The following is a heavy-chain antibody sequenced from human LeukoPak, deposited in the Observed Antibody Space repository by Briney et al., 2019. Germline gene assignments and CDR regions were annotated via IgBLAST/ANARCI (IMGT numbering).Heavy chain of an antibody. CDR3: ARDGVTSGFCDI. J-gene: IGHJ3*02. CDR1: GFTPIHYW. V-gene: IGHV3-7*03. CDR2: IKQDGSEK. D-gene: IGHD3-3*01. Sequence: GGSLRLSCALSGFTPIHYWMTWVRQAPGKGLEWVANIKQDGSEKYYVDSVKGRFTISGDNAKNSLYLQMNSLRAEDTAVYYCARDGVTSGFCDIWGQGTMVTVSS.